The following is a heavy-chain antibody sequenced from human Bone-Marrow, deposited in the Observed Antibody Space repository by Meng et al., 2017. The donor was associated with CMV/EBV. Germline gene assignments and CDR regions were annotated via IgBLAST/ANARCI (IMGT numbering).Heavy chain of an antibody. CDR2: ISYDGSNK. CDR3: ARQSSFWSGQSTYYYGMDV. V-gene: IGHV3-30-3*01. CDR1: GFTFSSYA. Sequence: GGSLRLSCAASGFTFSSYAMHWVRQAPGKGLEWVAVISYDGSNKYYADSVKGRFTISRDNSKNTLYLQMNSLRAEDTAVYYCARQSSFWSGQSTYYYGMDVWGQGTTVTVSS. J-gene: IGHJ6*02. D-gene: IGHD3-3*01.